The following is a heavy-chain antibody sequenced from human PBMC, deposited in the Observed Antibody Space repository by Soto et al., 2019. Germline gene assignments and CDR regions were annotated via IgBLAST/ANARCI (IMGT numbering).Heavy chain of an antibody. Sequence: PSETLSLTCTVSGGSISSGGYYWSWIRQHPGKGLEWIGYIYYSGSTYYNPSLKSRVTISVDTSKNQFSLKLSSVTAADTAVYYCARARRYSSGWYGWVDYWGQGTLVTVSS. V-gene: IGHV4-31*03. CDR3: ARARRYSSGWYGWVDY. CDR2: IYYSGST. D-gene: IGHD6-19*01. J-gene: IGHJ4*02. CDR1: GGSISSGGYY.